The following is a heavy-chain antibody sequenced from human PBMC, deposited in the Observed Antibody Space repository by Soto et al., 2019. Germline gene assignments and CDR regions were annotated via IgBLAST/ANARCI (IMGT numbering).Heavy chain of an antibody. J-gene: IGHJ6*02. CDR2: IYYSGST. CDR3: ARGGGSSSRYYYYGMDV. V-gene: IGHV4-59*01. D-gene: IGHD6-6*01. CDR1: VGSIINYY. Sequence: SETLSLTCTFSVGSIINYYWSWIRQPPGKGLEWIGYIYYSGSTNYNPSLKSRVTISVDTSKNQFSLKLSSVTAADTAVYYCARGGGSSSRYYYYGMDVWGQGTTVTVSS.